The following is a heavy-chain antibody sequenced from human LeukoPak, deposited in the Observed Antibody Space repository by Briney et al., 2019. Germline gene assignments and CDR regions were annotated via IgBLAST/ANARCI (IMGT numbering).Heavy chain of an antibody. CDR1: GGSISSSSYY. CDR3: ASLHLWFGDGGLDY. Sequence: SETLSLTCTVSGGSISSSSYYWGWIRQPPGKGLEWIGSIYYSGSTYYNPSLKSRVTISVDTSKNQFSLKLSSVTAADTAVYYCASLHLWFGDGGLDYWGQGTLVTVSS. V-gene: IGHV4-39*07. CDR2: IYYSGST. D-gene: IGHD3-10*01. J-gene: IGHJ4*02.